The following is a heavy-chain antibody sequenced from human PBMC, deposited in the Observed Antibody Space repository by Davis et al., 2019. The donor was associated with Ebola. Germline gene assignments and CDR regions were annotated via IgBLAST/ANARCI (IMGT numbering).Heavy chain of an antibody. CDR1: AFTVSSNY. J-gene: IGHJ6*02. V-gene: IGHV3-53*01. CDR2: FYSVGST. CDR3: ARDGLYTAMVYTLKGYYYYGMDV. D-gene: IGHD5-18*01. Sequence: PGGSLRLSCAASAFTVSSNYMSWVRQAPGKGLEWVSVFYSVGSTYYADSVKDRFTIPRHNSKNTLYLHMNSLRAEDTAVYYCARDGLYTAMVYTLKGYYYYGMDVWGQGTTVTVSS.